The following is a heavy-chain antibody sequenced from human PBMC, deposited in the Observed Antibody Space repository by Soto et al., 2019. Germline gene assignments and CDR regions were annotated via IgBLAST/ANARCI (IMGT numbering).Heavy chain of an antibody. CDR2: IYYSGST. CDR3: ARGVYYVGFDY. Sequence: PSETLSLTCAVYGGSFSSYYWGWIRQPPGKGLEWIGSIYYSGSTYYNPSLKSRVTISVDTSKNQFSLKLSSVTAADTAVYYCARGVYYVGFDYWGQGTLVTVSS. J-gene: IGHJ4*02. D-gene: IGHD2-8*01. CDR1: GGSFSSYY. V-gene: IGHV4-39*01.